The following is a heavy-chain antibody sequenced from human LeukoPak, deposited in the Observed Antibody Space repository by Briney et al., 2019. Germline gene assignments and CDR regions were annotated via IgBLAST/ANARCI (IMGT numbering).Heavy chain of an antibody. CDR1: GFTFSTFA. J-gene: IGHJ4*02. V-gene: IGHV3-21*01. D-gene: IGHD3-22*01. CDR2: IFPSGGEI. Sequence: GGSLRLSCAASGFTFSTFAMIWVRQPPGKGLEWVSSIFPSGGEIHYADSVRGRFTISRDNAKNSLYLQMNSLRAEDTAVYYCARATEYYYDSSGYYNYWGQGTLVTVSS. CDR3: ARATEYYYDSSGYYNY.